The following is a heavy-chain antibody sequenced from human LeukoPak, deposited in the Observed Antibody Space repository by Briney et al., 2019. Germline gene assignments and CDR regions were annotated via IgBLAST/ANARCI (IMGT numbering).Heavy chain of an antibody. Sequence: GGSLRLSCAGSGFSFSSYDMSWVRQAPGKGLEWVSGITGSGGSTYYADSVKGRFTISRDNSQNTLYLQMNSLRAEDTAAYYCAKGHGSGTYWVFNDWDQGTLVTVSS. D-gene: IGHD3-10*01. CDR1: GFSFSSYD. CDR3: AKGHGSGTYWVFND. J-gene: IGHJ4*02. CDR2: ITGSGGST. V-gene: IGHV3-23*01.